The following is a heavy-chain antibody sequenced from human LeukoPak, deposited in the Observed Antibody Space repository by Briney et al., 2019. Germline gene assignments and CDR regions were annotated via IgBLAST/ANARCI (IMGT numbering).Heavy chain of an antibody. D-gene: IGHD3-9*01. Sequence: ASVKVSCKASGYTFTGHYIHWVRQAPGQGLEWMGWINPNTGTTNYAQKFQGRVTMTSETSITTAYMELSGLRSDDTAVYFCARGPLLPYFVWFHSWFESWGQGTLVTVSS. J-gene: IGHJ5*01. CDR1: GYTFTGHY. CDR2: INPNTGTT. V-gene: IGHV1-2*02. CDR3: ARGPLLPYFVWFHSWFES.